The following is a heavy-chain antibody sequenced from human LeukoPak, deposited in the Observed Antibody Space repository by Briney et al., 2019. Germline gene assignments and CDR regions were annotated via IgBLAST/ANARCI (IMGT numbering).Heavy chain of an antibody. D-gene: IGHD3-22*01. J-gene: IGHJ4*02. Sequence: SETLSLTCTVSGGSISSSSYYWGWIRQPPGKGLEWIGSIYYSGSTYYNPSLKSRVTISVDTSKNQFSLKLSSVTAADTAVYYCARLPITMIVEYYFDYWGQGTLVTVSS. V-gene: IGHV4-39*07. CDR1: GGSISSSSYY. CDR3: ARLPITMIVEYYFDY. CDR2: IYYSGST.